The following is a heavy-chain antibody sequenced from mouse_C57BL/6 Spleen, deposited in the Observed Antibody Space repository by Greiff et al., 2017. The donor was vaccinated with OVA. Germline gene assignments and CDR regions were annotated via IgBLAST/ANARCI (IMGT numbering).Heavy chain of an antibody. CDR2: IRRGGSIT. J-gene: IGHJ1*03. Sequence: EVMLVESGGDLVKPGGSLKLSCAASGFTFSSYGMSWVRQTPDKRLEWVATIRRGGSITYYPDSVKGRFTISRDTAKNTLDLQMSSLKTENTAMYYGARYYGSSYEDWYCDVWGTGTTVTVSS. CDR3: ARYYGSSYEDWYCDV. V-gene: IGHV5-6*01. D-gene: IGHD1-1*01. CDR1: GFTFSSYG.